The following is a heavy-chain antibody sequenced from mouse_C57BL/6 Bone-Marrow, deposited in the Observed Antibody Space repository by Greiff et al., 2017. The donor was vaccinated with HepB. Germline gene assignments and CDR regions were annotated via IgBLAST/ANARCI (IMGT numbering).Heavy chain of an antibody. J-gene: IGHJ2*01. V-gene: IGHV1-81*01. Sequence: VKLQESGAELARPGASVKLSCKASGYTFTSYGISWVKQRTGQGLEWIGEIYPRSGNTYYNEKFKGKATLTADKSSSTAYMELRSLTSEDSAVYFCAYYSNWDFDYWGQGTTLTVSS. D-gene: IGHD2-5*01. CDR3: AYYSNWDFDY. CDR2: IYPRSGNT. CDR1: GYTFTSYG.